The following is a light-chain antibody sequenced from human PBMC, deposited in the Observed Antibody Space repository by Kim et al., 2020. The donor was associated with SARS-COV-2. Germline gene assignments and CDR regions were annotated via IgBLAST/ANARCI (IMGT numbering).Light chain of an antibody. Sequence: EIVLTQSPGTLSLSPGERATLSCRASQNINNNYLTWYQQKPGQPPRLFIYAASRRVTGIPDRFSGSGSGTDFTLTISRLEPEDFAVYYCQQYGSSPYTFGQGTKLEIK. CDR1: QNINNNY. CDR2: AAS. J-gene: IGKJ2*01. CDR3: QQYGSSPYT. V-gene: IGKV3-20*01.